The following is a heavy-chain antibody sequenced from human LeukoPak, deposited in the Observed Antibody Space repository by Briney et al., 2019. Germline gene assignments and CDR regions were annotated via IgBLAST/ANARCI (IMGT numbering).Heavy chain of an antibody. CDR1: GFNFRFYG. V-gene: IGHV3-33*01. J-gene: IGHJ4*02. CDR2: IWNDGSKE. Sequence: GGSLRLSCAASGFNFRFYGMHWVRQAPGKGLECVAVIWNDGSKESYADSVKGRFTISRDNSMNTLYLQMNSLRAEDTAVYYCARDDCSSPSCYGYWGQGTLVAVSS. D-gene: IGHD2-2*01. CDR3: ARDDCSSPSCYGY.